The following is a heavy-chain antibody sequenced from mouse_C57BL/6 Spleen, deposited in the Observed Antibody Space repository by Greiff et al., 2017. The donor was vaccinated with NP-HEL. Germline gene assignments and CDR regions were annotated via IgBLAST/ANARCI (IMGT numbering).Heavy chain of an antibody. CDR2: ISSGSSTI. CDR1: GFTFSDYG. V-gene: IGHV5-17*01. D-gene: IGHD2-5*01. CDR3: AREYSNYDYYYAMDY. Sequence: VQLKESGGGLVKPGGSLKLSCAASGFTFSDYGMHWVRQAPEKGLEWVAYISSGSSTIYYADTVKGRFTISRDNAKNTLFLQMTSLRSEDTAMYYCAREYSNYDYYYAMDYWGQGTSVTVSS. J-gene: IGHJ4*01.